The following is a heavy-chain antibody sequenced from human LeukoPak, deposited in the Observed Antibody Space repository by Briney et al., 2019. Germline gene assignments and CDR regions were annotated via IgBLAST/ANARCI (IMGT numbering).Heavy chain of an antibody. CDR3: ARAQGFVVVVAATHYYYGIDV. D-gene: IGHD2-15*01. V-gene: IGHV1-2*02. CDR1: GYTFTGYY. J-gene: IGHJ6*02. CDR2: INPNSGGT. Sequence: ASVKVSCKASGYTFTGYYMHWVRQAPGQGLEWMGWINPNSGGTNYAQKFQGRVTMTRDTSISTAYMELSRLRSDDTAVYYCARAQGFVVVVAATHYYYGIDVWGQGTTATVSS.